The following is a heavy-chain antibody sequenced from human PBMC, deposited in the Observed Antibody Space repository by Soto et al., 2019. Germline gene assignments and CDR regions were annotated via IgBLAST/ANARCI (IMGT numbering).Heavy chain of an antibody. V-gene: IGHV1-2*04. CDR2: INPNSGGT. Sequence: GASVKVSCKASGYTFTGYYMHWVRQAPGQGLEWMGWINPNSGGTNYAQKFQGWVTMTRDTSTSTAYMELRSLRSDDTAVYYCARDPSSWFDPWGQGTLVTVSS. J-gene: IGHJ5*02. CDR1: GYTFTGYY. CDR3: ARDPSSWFDP.